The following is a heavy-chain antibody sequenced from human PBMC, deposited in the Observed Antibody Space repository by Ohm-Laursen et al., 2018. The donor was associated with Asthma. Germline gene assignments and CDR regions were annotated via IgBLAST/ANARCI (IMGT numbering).Heavy chain of an antibody. V-gene: IGHV3-23*01. Sequence: SLRLSCAASGFTFSSYAMSWVRQAPGKGLEWVSAISGSGGSTYYADSVKGRFTISRENSKNTLYLQMNSLRAEDTAVYYCAKQHQKYSSSWYLYFQHWGQGTLVTVSS. J-gene: IGHJ1*01. CDR1: GFTFSSYA. CDR2: ISGSGGST. CDR3: AKQHQKYSSSWYLYFQH. D-gene: IGHD6-13*01.